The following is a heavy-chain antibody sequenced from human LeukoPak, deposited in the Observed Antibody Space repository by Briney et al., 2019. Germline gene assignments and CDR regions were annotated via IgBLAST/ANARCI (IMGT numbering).Heavy chain of an antibody. CDR2: ISGSGGST. Sequence: GGSLRLSCAASGFTFSSYAMSWVRQAPGKGLEWVSAISGSGGSTYYADSLKGRFTISRDNSKNTLYLQMNSLRAEDTAVYYCAKRGDIYDSSGYYYVWGGNYYFDYWGQGTLVTVSS. D-gene: IGHD3-22*01. CDR1: GFTFSSYA. CDR3: AKRGDIYDSSGYYYVWGGNYYFDY. V-gene: IGHV3-23*01. J-gene: IGHJ4*02.